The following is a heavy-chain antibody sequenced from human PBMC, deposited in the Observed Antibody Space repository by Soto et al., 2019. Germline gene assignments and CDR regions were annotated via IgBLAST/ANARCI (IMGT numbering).Heavy chain of an antibody. CDR1: GFTFSSYW. CDR3: AREGGWAFDV. D-gene: IGHD2-15*01. Sequence: GGSLRLSCAPSGFTFSSYWMSWVRQAPGKGLEWVAKIKPDGSEKFYVDSVKGRFTISRDNAKNSLYLQMNSLRAEDTAVYYCAREGGWAFDVWGQGTMVTVSS. J-gene: IGHJ3*01. CDR2: IKPDGSEK. V-gene: IGHV3-7*05.